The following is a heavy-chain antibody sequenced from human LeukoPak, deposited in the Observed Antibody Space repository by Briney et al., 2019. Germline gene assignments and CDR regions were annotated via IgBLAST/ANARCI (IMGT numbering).Heavy chain of an antibody. D-gene: IGHD5-12*01. CDR2: ISSSSTYI. J-gene: IGHJ4*02. Sequence: GGSLRLSCAASGFTFSSYTMNWVRQAPGKGLEWVTSISSSSTYIYYADSVRGRFTISRDNAKKSLFLQMNSLRAEDTAVYYCARDGWATFDYWGQGTLVTVSS. CDR3: ARDGWATFDY. V-gene: IGHV3-21*01. CDR1: GFTFSSYT.